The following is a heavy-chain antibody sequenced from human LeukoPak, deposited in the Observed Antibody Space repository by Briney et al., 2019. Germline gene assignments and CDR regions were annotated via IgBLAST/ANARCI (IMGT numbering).Heavy chain of an antibody. J-gene: IGHJ6*03. CDR1: GGSFSGYY. CDR2: INHSGST. CDR3: ARAIKQQLVTLYYYYMDV. D-gene: IGHD6-13*01. Sequence: PSETLSLTCAVYGGSFSGYYWSWIRQPPGKGLEWIGEINHSGSTNYNPSLKSRVTISVDTSKNQFSLKLSSVTAADTTVYYCARAIKQQLVTLYYYYMDVWGKGTTVTVSS. V-gene: IGHV4-34*01.